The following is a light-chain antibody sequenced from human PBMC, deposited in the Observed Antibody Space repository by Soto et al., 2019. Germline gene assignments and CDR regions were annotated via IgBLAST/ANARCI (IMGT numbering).Light chain of an antibody. CDR1: QSFIISY. V-gene: IGKV3-20*01. CDR3: QQYGSSLTWT. J-gene: IGKJ1*01. Sequence: EVVFTQSPGTQSLSPGERATLSCRASQSFIISYLAWYQQKPGQAPRLLIYGASSRATGITDRFSGSGSGTDFTLTISRLEPEDFAVYFCQQYGSSLTWTFGQGTKVDIK. CDR2: GAS.